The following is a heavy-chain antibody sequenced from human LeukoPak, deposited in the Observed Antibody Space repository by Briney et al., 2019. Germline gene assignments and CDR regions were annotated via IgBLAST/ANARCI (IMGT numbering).Heavy chain of an antibody. CDR2: INSDESST. D-gene: IGHD3-22*01. CDR3: ARDPLYYYDSSGYYADY. Sequence: GGFLRLSCAASGFTFSSYWMHWVRPAPGKGLVWVSRINSDESSTRYADSVKGRFTISRDNAKNTLYLQMNSLRAEDTAVYYCARDPLYYYDSSGYYADYWGQGTLVTVSS. CDR1: GFTFSSYW. J-gene: IGHJ4*02. V-gene: IGHV3-74*01.